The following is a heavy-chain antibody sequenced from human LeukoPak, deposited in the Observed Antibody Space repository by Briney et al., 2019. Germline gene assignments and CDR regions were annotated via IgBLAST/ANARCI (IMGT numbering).Heavy chain of an antibody. CDR3: ARASSWYNFDY. CDR2: IYYSEST. V-gene: IGHV4-59*01. D-gene: IGHD6-13*01. Sequence: SETLSLTCTVSGGSISSYYWSWIRQPPGKGLEWIGYIYYSESTNYNPSLKSRVTISVDTSKNQFSLKLSSVTAADTAVYYCARASSWYNFDYWGQGTLVTVSS. CDR1: GGSISSYY. J-gene: IGHJ4*02.